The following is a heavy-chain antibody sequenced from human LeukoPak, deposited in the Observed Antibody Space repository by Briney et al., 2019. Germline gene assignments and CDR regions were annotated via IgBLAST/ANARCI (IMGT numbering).Heavy chain of an antibody. CDR2: INAGNGNT. CDR3: ARGLGYCSGGSCYALYYYYSMDV. CDR1: GYTFTSYA. Sequence: ASVKVSCKASGYTFTSYAMHWVRQAPGQRLEWMGWINAGNGNTKYSQKFQARVTITRDTSASTAYMELSSLRFEDTAVYYCARGLGYCSGGSCYALYYYYSMDVWGQGTTVTVSS. V-gene: IGHV1-3*01. D-gene: IGHD2-15*01. J-gene: IGHJ6*02.